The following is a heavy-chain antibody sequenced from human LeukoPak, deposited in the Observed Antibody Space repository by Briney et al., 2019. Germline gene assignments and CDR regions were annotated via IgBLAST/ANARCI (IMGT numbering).Heavy chain of an antibody. V-gene: IGHV3-23*01. CDR3: AKDRSSGWYDAFDI. CDR1: RFTFSSYA. CDR2: ISGSAVST. J-gene: IGHJ3*02. D-gene: IGHD6-19*01. Sequence: GGSLRLSCAASRFTFSSYAMSWVRQAPGKGLEWVSGISGSAVSTYYADSVKGRFTISRDNSKNTLHLQLNSLGAEDTAVYYCAKDRSSGWYDAFDIWGQGTLVTVSS.